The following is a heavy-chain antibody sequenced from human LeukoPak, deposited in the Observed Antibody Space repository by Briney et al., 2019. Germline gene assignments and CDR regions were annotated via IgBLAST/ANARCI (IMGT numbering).Heavy chain of an antibody. J-gene: IGHJ4*02. CDR3: AAGDVNGSGSYSVPDFDY. D-gene: IGHD3-10*01. CDR1: VFTFTSSA. Sequence: GASVKVSCKASVFTFTSSAVQWVRQARGQRLEWIGWIVVGSGNTNYAQKFQERVTITKDMSTSTAYMELSSLRSEDTAVYYCAAGDVNGSGSYSVPDFDYWGQGTLVTVSS. CDR2: IVVGSGNT. V-gene: IGHV1-58*01.